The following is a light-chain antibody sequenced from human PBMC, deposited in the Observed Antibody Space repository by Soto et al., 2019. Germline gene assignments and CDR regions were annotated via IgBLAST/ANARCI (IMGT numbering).Light chain of an antibody. J-gene: IGKJ4*01. Sequence: DIQMTQSPSTLSASVGDRVTITCRASQSISTWLAWYQQKPGKAPKLLIYGASSLESGVPLRFSGSGSGTEFTLTISSLQPDDFATYYCQQYNRYFTFGGGTKVDIK. V-gene: IGKV1-5*01. CDR3: QQYNRYFT. CDR1: QSISTW. CDR2: GAS.